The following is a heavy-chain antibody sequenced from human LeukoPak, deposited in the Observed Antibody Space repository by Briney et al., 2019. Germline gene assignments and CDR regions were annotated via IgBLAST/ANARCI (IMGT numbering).Heavy chain of an antibody. D-gene: IGHD2-15*01. J-gene: IGHJ3*02. CDR2: FDREHGET. CDR1: GYRLAELS. V-gene: IGHV1-24*01. CDR3: ATGYSSASIGAFDI. Sequence: ASVAVPCKVSGYRLAELSIHWVRQAPGKGLEWMGGFDREHGETIYARKFRDRVTMTDDTSTDTAYMQLSSLRSEDRAVYYCATGYSSASIGAFDIWGQGTMVTVSS.